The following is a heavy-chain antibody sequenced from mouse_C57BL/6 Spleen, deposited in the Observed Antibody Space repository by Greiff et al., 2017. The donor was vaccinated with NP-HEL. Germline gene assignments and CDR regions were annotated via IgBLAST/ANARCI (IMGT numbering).Heavy chain of an antibody. CDR2: IYPGKSDT. V-gene: IGHV1-5*01. CDR1: GYTFTSYW. CDR3: TRTSLGGYYFDY. Sequence: EVQLQQSGTVLARPGASVKMSCKTSGYTFTSYWMHWVKQRPGQGLEWIGAIYPGKSDTSYNQKFKGKAKLTAVTSASTAYMERSSRTKEDSAVYCWTRTSLGGYYFDYWGQGTTLTVS. D-gene: IGHD3-1*01. J-gene: IGHJ2*01.